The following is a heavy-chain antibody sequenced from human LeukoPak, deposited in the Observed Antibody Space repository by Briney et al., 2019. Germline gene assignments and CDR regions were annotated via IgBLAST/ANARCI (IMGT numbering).Heavy chain of an antibody. Sequence: GGSLRLSCAASGFTFSRNWMSWVRQAPGKGLEWVASIKQDGSEKNYVDSVKGRFTISRDNSKNTLYLQMNSLRAEDTAVYYCAREWFGELEAAKDAFDIWGQGTMATVSS. CDR3: AREWFGELEAAKDAFDI. J-gene: IGHJ3*02. CDR2: IKQDGSEK. V-gene: IGHV3-7*03. CDR1: GFTFSRNW. D-gene: IGHD3-10*01.